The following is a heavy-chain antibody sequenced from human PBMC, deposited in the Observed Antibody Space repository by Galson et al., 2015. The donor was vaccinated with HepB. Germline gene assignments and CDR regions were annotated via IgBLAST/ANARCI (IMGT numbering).Heavy chain of an antibody. CDR2: IYPGDSDT. CDR3: ARHYRAPAVVTVGVGAFDI. D-gene: IGHD2-21*02. V-gene: IGHV5-51*01. J-gene: IGHJ3*02. Sequence: QSGAEVKKPGESLKISCKGSGYSFTSYWIGWVRQMPGKGLEWMGIIYPGDSDTRYSPSFQGQVTISADKSISTAYLQWSSLKASDTAMYYCARHYRAPAVVTVGVGAFDIWGQGTMVTVSS. CDR1: GYSFTSYW.